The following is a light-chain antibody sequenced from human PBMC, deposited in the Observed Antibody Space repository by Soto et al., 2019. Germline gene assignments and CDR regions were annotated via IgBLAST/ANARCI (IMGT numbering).Light chain of an antibody. Sequence: ILLTQSPCTLSLSPGERATLSCRASQSVSSNYLAWYQQQKPGQAPRLLIYGASSRATGVPDRFSGSGSGTDFTLAISRLEPEDFVVYYCQQYGSSSWTFGQGTKVDIK. J-gene: IGKJ1*01. CDR2: GAS. V-gene: IGKV3-20*01. CDR1: QSVSSNY. CDR3: QQYGSSSWT.